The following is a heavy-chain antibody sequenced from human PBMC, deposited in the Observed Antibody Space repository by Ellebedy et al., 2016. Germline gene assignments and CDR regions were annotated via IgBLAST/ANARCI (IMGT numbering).Heavy chain of an antibody. D-gene: IGHD6-6*01. J-gene: IGHJ4*02. Sequence: ASVKVSCKAFGFSLTSFWIGWVRQTPGKGLEWMGIIYPGDSDTRYSPSFQGQVTISADRSISTAYLQWSSLKASDTAMFYCARLEFSSSYLDYWGQGTLVTVSS. V-gene: IGHV5-51*01. CDR2: IYPGDSDT. CDR3: ARLEFSSSYLDY. CDR1: GFSLTSFW.